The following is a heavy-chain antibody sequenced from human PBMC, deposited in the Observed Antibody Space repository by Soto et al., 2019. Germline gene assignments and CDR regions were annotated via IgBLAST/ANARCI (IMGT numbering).Heavy chain of an antibody. D-gene: IGHD3-10*01. V-gene: IGHV4-59*01. CDR3: ARTDPSGHFDY. CDR1: GGSLSNYV. J-gene: IGHJ4*02. Sequence: SETLSLTCTVSGGSLSNYVWSWIRQSPGKGLEWIAYIYYSGSTNYNPSLKSRVTMSLDTSKNQFSLWLNSVTAADTAVYYCARTDPSGHFDYWGPGTLVTVSS. CDR2: IYYSGST.